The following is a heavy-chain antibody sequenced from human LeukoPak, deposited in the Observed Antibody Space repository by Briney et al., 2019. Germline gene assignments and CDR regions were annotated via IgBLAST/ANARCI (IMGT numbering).Heavy chain of an antibody. J-gene: IGHJ4*02. V-gene: IGHV4-59*01. Sequence: SETLSLTCTVSGGSISSYYWSWIRQPPGKGLEWIGYIYYCGSTNYNPSLKSRVTISVDTSKNQFSLKLSSVTAADTAVYYCARGGSGYGVDYWGQGTLVTVSS. CDR3: ARGGSGYGVDY. D-gene: IGHD5-12*01. CDR2: IYYCGST. CDR1: GGSISSYY.